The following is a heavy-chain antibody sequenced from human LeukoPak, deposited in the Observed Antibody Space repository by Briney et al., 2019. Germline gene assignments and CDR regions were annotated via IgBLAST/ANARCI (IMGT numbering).Heavy chain of an antibody. CDR1: GFTFSSYA. CDR3: AKDAPVNIVVVPAANS. V-gene: IGHV3-23*01. D-gene: IGHD2-2*01. CDR2: ISGSGGST. J-gene: IGHJ4*02. Sequence: PAGSLRLSCAASGFTFSSYAMSWGRQAHGKELDWVSAISGSGGSTYYADSVKDRFTISRDNSKNTLYLQMNSLRAEDTAVYYCAKDAPVNIVVVPAANSWGQGTLVTVSS.